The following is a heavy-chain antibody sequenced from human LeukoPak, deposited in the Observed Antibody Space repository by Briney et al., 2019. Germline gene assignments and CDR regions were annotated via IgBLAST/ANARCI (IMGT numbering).Heavy chain of an antibody. CDR3: ARDIKRSRARWENLGFDP. Sequence: ASVKVSCKASGYTFSNYGISWVRQAPGQGLEWMGWISAYNGNTKYAQKFQGRVTITTDTSTSTAYMELRSLRSDDTAVYYCARDIKRSRARWENLGFDPWGQGTLVTVSS. CDR2: ISAYNGNT. CDR1: GYTFSNYG. J-gene: IGHJ5*02. V-gene: IGHV1-18*01. D-gene: IGHD1-26*01.